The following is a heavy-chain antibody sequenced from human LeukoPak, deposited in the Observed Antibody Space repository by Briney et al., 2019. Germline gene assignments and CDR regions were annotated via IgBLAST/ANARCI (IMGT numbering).Heavy chain of an antibody. V-gene: IGHV1-18*01. J-gene: IGHJ4*02. Sequence: ASVKVSCKASGYMFTNYGITWVRQAPGQGLEWMGRIGCDTGDSEYAQKFQDRVTVTTDTSTSTVYMELRSLRSDDTAVYYCARSGRPGGSACYYPLQYWGQGTQVSVSS. CDR2: IGCDTGDS. D-gene: IGHD3-22*01. CDR1: GYMFTNYG. CDR3: ARSGRPGGSACYYPLQY.